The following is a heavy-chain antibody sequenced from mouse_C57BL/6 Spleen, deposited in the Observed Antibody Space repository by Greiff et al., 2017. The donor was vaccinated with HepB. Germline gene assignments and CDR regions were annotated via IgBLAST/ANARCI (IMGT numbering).Heavy chain of an antibody. CDR3: ARPRDGYYVWFAY. Sequence: AAEGVDFSRYWMSWVRRAPGKGLEWIGEINPDSSTINYAPSLKDKFIISRDNAKNTLYLQMSKVRSEDTALYYCARPRDGYYVWFAYWGQGTLVTVSA. D-gene: IGHD2-3*01. V-gene: IGHV4-1*01. J-gene: IGHJ3*01. CDR2: INPDSSTI. CDR1: GVDFSRYW.